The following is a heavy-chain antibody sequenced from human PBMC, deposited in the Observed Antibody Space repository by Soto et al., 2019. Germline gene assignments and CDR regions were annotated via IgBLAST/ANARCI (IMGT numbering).Heavy chain of an antibody. CDR3: VRDAIGDATNWFDP. Sequence: EVRLVESGGGLAQPGGSLRLSCAASGFTFSSYAMNWVRQSPGKGLEWVSYISMSGTTMFYADSVKGRFTISRDNAKKSLFLQMNSLRDEDTAMYYCVRDAIGDATNWFDPWGQGTLVTVSS. J-gene: IGHJ5*02. V-gene: IGHV3-48*02. CDR1: GFTFSSYA. CDR2: ISMSGTTM.